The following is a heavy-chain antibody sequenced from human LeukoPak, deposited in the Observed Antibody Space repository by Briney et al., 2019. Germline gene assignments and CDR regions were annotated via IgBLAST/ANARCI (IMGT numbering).Heavy chain of an antibody. CDR3: ARMGVVREGDY. V-gene: IGHV1-8*01. D-gene: IGHD3-10*01. J-gene: IGHJ4*02. CDR1: GYTFTSYD. Sequence: ASVKVSCKASGYTFTSYDINWVRQATGQGLEWMGWMNPNSGNTDYAQKFQGRVTMTKNTSISTAYMELSSLRSEDTAVYYCARMGVVREGDYWGQGTLVTVSS. CDR2: MNPNSGNT.